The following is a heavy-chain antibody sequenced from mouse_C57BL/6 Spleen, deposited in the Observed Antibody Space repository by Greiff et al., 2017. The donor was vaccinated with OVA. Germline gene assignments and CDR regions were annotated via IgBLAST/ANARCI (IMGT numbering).Heavy chain of an antibody. Sequence: VQLQQSGAELVKPGASVKLSYTASGFNITDYYMHWVKQRTEQGLEWIGRIDPEDGETKYAPKFQGKATITADTSSNTAYLQLSSLASEDTAVYYCAIDWDVGGYWGQGTTLTVSS. CDR1: GFNITDYY. D-gene: IGHD4-1*01. CDR3: AIDWDVGGY. CDR2: IDPEDGET. V-gene: IGHV14-2*01. J-gene: IGHJ2*01.